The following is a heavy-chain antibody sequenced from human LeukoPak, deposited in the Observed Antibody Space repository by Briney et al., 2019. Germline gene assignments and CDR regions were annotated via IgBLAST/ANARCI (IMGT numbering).Heavy chain of an antibody. Sequence: PGGSLRLSCAASGFTFSDYYMSWIRQAPGKGLEWVANIKQDGSEKYYVDSVKGRFTISRDNAKNSLYLQMNSLRAEDTAVYYCAREWDRGDRFDPWGQGTLVTVSS. CDR2: IKQDGSEK. CDR1: GFTFSDYY. V-gene: IGHV3-7*01. J-gene: IGHJ5*02. CDR3: AREWDRGDRFDP. D-gene: IGHD2-21*01.